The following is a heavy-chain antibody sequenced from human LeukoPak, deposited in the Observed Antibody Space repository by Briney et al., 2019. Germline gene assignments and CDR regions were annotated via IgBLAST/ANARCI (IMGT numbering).Heavy chain of an antibody. V-gene: IGHV1-18*01. CDR3: ARDPRAVAGATFDY. D-gene: IGHD6-19*01. J-gene: IGHJ4*02. CDR1: GYTFTSYD. CDR2: ISAYNGNT. Sequence: ASVKVSCKASGYTFTSYDINWVRQAPGQGLEWMGWISAYNGNTNYAQKLQGRVTMTTDTSTSTAYMELRSLRSDDTAVYYCARDPRAVAGATFDYWGQGTLVTVSS.